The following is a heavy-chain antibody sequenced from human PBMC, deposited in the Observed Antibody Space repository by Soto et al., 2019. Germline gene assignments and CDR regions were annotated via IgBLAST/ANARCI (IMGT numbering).Heavy chain of an antibody. CDR1: GGSFSSSSYY. CDR2: IYYSGST. V-gene: IGHV4-39*07. J-gene: IGHJ6*02. Sequence: PSETLSLTCTVPGGSFSSSSYYWGWIRQPPGKGLEWIGSIYYSGSTYYNPSLKSRVTMSVDPSKNQFSLKLISVTAADTAVYYCASAQGGRYYYYYYGMDVWGQGTTVTVSS. CDR3: ASAQGGRYYYYYYGMDV. D-gene: IGHD1-26*01.